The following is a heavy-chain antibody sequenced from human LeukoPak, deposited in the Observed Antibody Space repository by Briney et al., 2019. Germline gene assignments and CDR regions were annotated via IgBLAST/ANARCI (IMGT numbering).Heavy chain of an antibody. Sequence: PGGSLRLSCAASGFTFSSYDMHWVRQATGKGLEWVSAIGTAGDPYYPGSVKGRFTISRENAKKSLYLQMNTLRAGDTAVYYCARGIGPQGYYYYGMDVWGKGTTVTVSS. D-gene: IGHD3-10*01. J-gene: IGHJ6*04. V-gene: IGHV3-13*05. CDR1: GFTFSSYD. CDR3: ARGIGPQGYYYYGMDV. CDR2: IGTAGDP.